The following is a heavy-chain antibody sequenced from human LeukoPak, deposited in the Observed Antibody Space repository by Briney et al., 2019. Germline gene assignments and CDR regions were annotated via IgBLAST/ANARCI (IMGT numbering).Heavy chain of an antibody. Sequence: GASVKVSCKASGYTFTGYYMHWVRQAPGQGLEWMGWINPNSGGTNYAQKFQGRVTMTRDTSISTAYMELRSLRSDDTAVYYCARDRELLWFGELLGTDYYYYGMDVWGQGTTVTVSS. D-gene: IGHD3-10*01. CDR3: ARDRELLWFGELLGTDYYYYGMDV. CDR1: GYTFTGYY. V-gene: IGHV1-2*02. CDR2: INPNSGGT. J-gene: IGHJ6*02.